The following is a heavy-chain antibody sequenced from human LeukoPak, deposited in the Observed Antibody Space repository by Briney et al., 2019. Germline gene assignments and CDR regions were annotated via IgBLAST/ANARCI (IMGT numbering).Heavy chain of an antibody. CDR1: GYTFTSYG. D-gene: IGHD6-13*01. Sequence: ASVKVSCKASGYTFTSYGISWVRQAPGQGLEWMGWISAYNGNTNYAQKPQGRVTMTTDTSTSTAYMELRSLRSDDTAVYYYARDRTAYSSSWYYFDYWGQGTLVTVSS. CDR2: ISAYNGNT. J-gene: IGHJ4*02. V-gene: IGHV1-18*01. CDR3: ARDRTAYSSSWYYFDY.